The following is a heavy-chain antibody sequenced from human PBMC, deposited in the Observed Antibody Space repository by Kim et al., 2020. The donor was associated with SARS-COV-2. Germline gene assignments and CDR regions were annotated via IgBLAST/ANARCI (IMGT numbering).Heavy chain of an antibody. D-gene: IGHD3-10*01. V-gene: IGHV3-21*01. CDR2: I. Sequence: IYYADSVKGRFTISRDNAKNSLYLQMNSLRAEDTAVYYCARGYYYGSGQPWGQGTLVTVSS. CDR3: ARGYYYGSGQP. J-gene: IGHJ5*02.